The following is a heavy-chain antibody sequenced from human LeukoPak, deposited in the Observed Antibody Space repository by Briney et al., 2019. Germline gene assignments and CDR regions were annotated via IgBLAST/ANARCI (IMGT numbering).Heavy chain of an antibody. CDR1: GFTFDDYA. D-gene: IGHD4-23*01. CDR2: ISWNSGSI. CDR3: AKDDCYGGNSNFDY. J-gene: IGHJ4*02. Sequence: GGSLRLSCAASGFTFDDYAMHWVRQASGKGLEWVSGISWNSGSIDYADSVKGRFTISRDNAKNSLYLQMNSLRAEDTALYYCAKDDCYGGNSNFDYWGQGTLVTVSS. V-gene: IGHV3-9*01.